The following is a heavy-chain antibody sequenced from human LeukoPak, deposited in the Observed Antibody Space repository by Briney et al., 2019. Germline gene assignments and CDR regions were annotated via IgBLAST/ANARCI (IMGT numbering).Heavy chain of an antibody. D-gene: IGHD3-10*01. V-gene: IGHV1-69*02. CDR1: GSTFSSYT. CDR3: ARSRPMGWGSYFDY. J-gene: IGHJ4*02. CDR2: IIPILGIA. Sequence: SVKVSCKASGSTFSSYTISWVRQAPGQGLEWMGRIIPILGIANYAQKFQGRVTITADKSTSTAYMELSSLRSEDTAVYYCARSRPMGWGSYFDYWGQGILVTVSS.